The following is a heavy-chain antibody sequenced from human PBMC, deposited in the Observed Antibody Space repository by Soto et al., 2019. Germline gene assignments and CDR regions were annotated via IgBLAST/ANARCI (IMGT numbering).Heavy chain of an antibody. D-gene: IGHD2-21*01. Sequence: RASVKVSCKASGGTFSNYAISWVRQAPGQGLEWMGGIIPIFGTANYAQKFQGRVTITADESTSTAYMELSSLRSEDTAVYYCARPKYGETYFDSWGQGTVVTV. CDR3: ARPKYGETYFDS. CDR2: IIPIFGTA. CDR1: GGTFSNYA. V-gene: IGHV1-69*13. J-gene: IGHJ4*02.